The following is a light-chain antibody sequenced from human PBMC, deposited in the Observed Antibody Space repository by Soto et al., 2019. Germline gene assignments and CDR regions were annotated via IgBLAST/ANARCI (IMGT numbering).Light chain of an antibody. CDR2: GAS. Sequence: IVMTQSPASLSMPQGERATLSCRASPSVSSNSTWYQKNPGQAPRPLTYGASPRASGIPARFSRSGSATKFIIAISRLHSEDFAVYYCQQYNNWPPWTGAQGTKVDIK. V-gene: IGKV3-15*01. CDR1: PSVSSN. J-gene: IGKJ1*01. CDR3: QQYNNWPPWT.